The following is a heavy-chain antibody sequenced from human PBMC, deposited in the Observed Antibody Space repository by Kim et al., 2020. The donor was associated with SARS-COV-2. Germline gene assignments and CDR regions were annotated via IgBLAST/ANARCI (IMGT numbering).Heavy chain of an antibody. V-gene: IGHV4-59*01. Sequence: STHTNPSLKSRVTISVDTSKNQFALQLSSVAAADTAVYYCARVKGGYFDYWGQGTLVTVSS. J-gene: IGHJ4*02. CDR3: ARVKGGYFDY. CDR2: ST. D-gene: IGHD1-26*01.